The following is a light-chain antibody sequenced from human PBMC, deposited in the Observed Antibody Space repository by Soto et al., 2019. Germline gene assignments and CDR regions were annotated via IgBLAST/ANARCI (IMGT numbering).Light chain of an antibody. Sequence: EIGLTQSPGTLSLSPGERATLSCGASQSVSSGYLVWYQQKPGQAPRLLIYNASTRAAGIPARFIGSGSGTDFTLTISSLEPEDSAVYYCQQHLGRHTFGQGTKVDIK. CDR3: QQHLGRHT. CDR1: QSVSSGY. V-gene: IGKV3-11*01. J-gene: IGKJ1*01. CDR2: NAS.